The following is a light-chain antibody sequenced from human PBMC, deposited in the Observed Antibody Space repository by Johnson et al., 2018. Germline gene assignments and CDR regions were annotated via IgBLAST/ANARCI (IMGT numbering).Light chain of an antibody. J-gene: IGLJ1*01. CDR2: ENN. Sequence: QSVLTQPPSVSAAPGQKVTISCSGSSSNIGNNYVSWYQQLPGTAPKLLIYENNKRPSGIPDRFPGSKSGTSATLGLNGPQTGDEADYYCGTWDSSLSAGNVFGTGTKVTVL. CDR1: SSNIGNNY. V-gene: IGLV1-51*02. CDR3: GTWDSSLSAGNV.